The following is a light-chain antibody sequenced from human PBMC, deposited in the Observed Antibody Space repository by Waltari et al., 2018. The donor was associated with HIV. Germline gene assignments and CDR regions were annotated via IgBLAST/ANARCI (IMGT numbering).Light chain of an antibody. CDR1: QEINHF. CDR2: TAS. CDR3: QQYNTYPFT. J-gene: IGKJ3*01. Sequence: DIQMPQSPSSLSASIGDRVTTACRASQEINHFLAWFQQRPGKAPKSLIYTASSLQNGVPSKFSGGGSGTNFTRTISGLQPEDFATYYCQQYNTYPFTFGHGTKVDI. V-gene: IGKV1-16*02.